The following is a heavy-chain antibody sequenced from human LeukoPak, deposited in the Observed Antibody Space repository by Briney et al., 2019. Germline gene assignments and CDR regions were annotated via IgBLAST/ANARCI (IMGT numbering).Heavy chain of an antibody. V-gene: IGHV4-4*09. J-gene: IGHJ5*02. CDR2: IYTTGSS. CDR1: GGSISNYR. CDR3: ATSYDVKTAPYDL. D-gene: IGHD3-3*01. Sequence: SETLSLTCTVYGGSISNYRWSWVRQPPGKGLEWIGFIYTTGSSDYNPSLKSRVTMSVDTSQNQVSMELRFLTAADTALYYCATSYDVKTAPYDLWGQGTLVTVSS.